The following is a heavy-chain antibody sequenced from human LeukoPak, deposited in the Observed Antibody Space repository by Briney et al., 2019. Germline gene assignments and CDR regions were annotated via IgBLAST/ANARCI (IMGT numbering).Heavy chain of an antibody. Sequence: GGSLSLSCAASGFPVSSYAMSWVRQAPGKGLEEVSALSGSGGSTYCADSVKGRFTISRDNSKNTLYLQMNILRADDTAVYYCAKDLVRGYSYGPGSGYYYYYGMDVWGQGTTVTVSS. J-gene: IGHJ6*02. CDR2: LSGSGGST. V-gene: IGHV3-23*01. CDR3: AKDLVRGYSYGPGSGYYYYYGMDV. D-gene: IGHD5-18*01. CDR1: GFPVSSYA.